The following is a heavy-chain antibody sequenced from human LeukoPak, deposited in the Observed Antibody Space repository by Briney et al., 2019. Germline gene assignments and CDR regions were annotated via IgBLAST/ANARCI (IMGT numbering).Heavy chain of an antibody. V-gene: IGHV4-38-2*02. J-gene: IGHJ5*02. Sequence: SETLSLTCTVSGYSISSGYYWGWIRQPPGKGLEWIGSIYHSGSTYYNPSLKSRVTISVDTSKNQFSLKLSSVTAADTAVYYCARGMVAASPWGQGTLVTVSS. CDR3: ARGMVAASP. D-gene: IGHD2-15*01. CDR2: IYHSGST. CDR1: GYSISSGYY.